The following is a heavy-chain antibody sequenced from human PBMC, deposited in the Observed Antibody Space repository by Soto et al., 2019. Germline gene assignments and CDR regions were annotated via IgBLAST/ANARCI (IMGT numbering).Heavy chain of an antibody. V-gene: IGHV3-64*01. J-gene: IGHJ6*03. CDR2: ISNNGAHT. D-gene: IGHD6-13*01. Sequence: EAQLVESGGGLVQPGGSLRLSCAASGFTFSNYEMHWVRQAPGKGLESGSGISNNGAHTDYAKSVKGRYTISRDNSENTLYLQMGSLRAEDMALYYCARRGYGSRWPNVYMDVWGKGTTVTVSS. CDR1: GFTFSNYE. CDR3: ARRGYGSRWPNVYMDV.